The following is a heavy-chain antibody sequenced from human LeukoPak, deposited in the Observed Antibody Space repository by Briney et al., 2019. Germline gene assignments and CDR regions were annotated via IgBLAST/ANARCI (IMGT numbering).Heavy chain of an antibody. Sequence: SVKVSCKASGGTFSSYAISLVRQAPGQGLEWMGGIIPIFGTANYAQKFQGRVTITADESTSTAYMELSSLRSEDTAVYYCATTPRVTIFGVVIWWFDPWGQGTVVTVSS. J-gene: IGHJ5*02. CDR3: ATTPRVTIFGVVIWWFDP. CDR1: GGTFSSYA. D-gene: IGHD3-3*01. V-gene: IGHV1-69*01. CDR2: IIPIFGTA.